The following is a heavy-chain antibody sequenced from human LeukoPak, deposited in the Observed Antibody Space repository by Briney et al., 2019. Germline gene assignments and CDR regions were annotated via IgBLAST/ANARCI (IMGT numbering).Heavy chain of an antibody. CDR2: IYYSGST. V-gene: IGHV4-39*01. Sequence: PSETLSLTCTVSGGSISSSSYYWGWIRQPPGKGLEWIGSIYYSGSTYYNPSLKSRVTISVDTSKNQFSLKLSSVTAADTAVYYCARHLGYCSGGSCYNSWFDPWGQGTLVTVSS. CDR1: GGSISSSSYY. CDR3: ARHLGYCSGGSCYNSWFDP. D-gene: IGHD2-15*01. J-gene: IGHJ5*02.